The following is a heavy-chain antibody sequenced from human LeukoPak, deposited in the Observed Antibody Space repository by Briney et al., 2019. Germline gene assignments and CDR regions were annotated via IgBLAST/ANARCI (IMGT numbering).Heavy chain of an antibody. CDR2: IYTSGST. Sequence: SETLSLTCTVPGGSISSYYWSWIRQPAGKGLEWIGRIYTSGSTNYNPSLKSRVTMSVDTSKNQFSLKLSSVTAADTAVYYCALNSGGYDSRKYYYYYMDVWGKGTTVTISS. CDR1: GGSISSYY. J-gene: IGHJ6*03. D-gene: IGHD5-12*01. V-gene: IGHV4-4*07. CDR3: ALNSGGYDSRKYYYYYMDV.